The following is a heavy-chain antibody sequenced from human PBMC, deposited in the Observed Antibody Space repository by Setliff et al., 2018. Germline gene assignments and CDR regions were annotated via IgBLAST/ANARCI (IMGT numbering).Heavy chain of an antibody. V-gene: IGHV5-51*01. CDR3: ARQAVAGSDAFDI. CDR1: GYSFTSYW. J-gene: IGHJ3*02. CDR2: IYPGDSAT. Sequence: PGESLKISCTGSGYSFTSYWIGWVRQMPGKGLEWMGIIYPGDSATRYSPSFQGQVTISADKSISTAYLQWSSLKASDTAMYYCARQAVAGSDAFDIWGQGTMVTVSS. D-gene: IGHD6-19*01.